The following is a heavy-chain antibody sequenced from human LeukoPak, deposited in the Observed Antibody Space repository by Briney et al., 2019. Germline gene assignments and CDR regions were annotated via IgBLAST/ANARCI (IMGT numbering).Heavy chain of an antibody. CDR3: ARGEVVTASLPDYFYYYMDV. Sequence: GGSLRLSCVASGFTFSSYEMNWVRQAPGKGLEWVSYISSSGDIIYYTDSVKGRFTISRDNAKNSLFLQMNSLRAEDTAVYYCARGEVVTASLPDYFYYYMDVWGKGTTVTISS. CDR1: GFTFSSYE. V-gene: IGHV3-48*03. CDR2: ISSSGDII. D-gene: IGHD2-21*02. J-gene: IGHJ6*03.